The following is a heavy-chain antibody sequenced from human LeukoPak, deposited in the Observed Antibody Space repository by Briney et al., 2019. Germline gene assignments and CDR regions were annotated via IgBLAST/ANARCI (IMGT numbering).Heavy chain of an antibody. J-gene: IGHJ6*02. Sequence: ASVKVSCKASGYTFTSYDTNWVRQATGQGREWMGWMNPNSGNTGYAQKFQGRVTMTRNTSISTAYMELSSLRSEDTAVYYCARVVRYFDWLSYGMDVWGQGTTVTVSS. V-gene: IGHV1-8*01. D-gene: IGHD3-9*01. CDR1: GYTFTSYD. CDR2: MNPNSGNT. CDR3: ARVVRYFDWLSYGMDV.